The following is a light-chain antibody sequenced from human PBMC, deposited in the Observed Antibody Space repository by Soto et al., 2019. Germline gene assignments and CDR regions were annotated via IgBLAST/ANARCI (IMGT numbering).Light chain of an antibody. V-gene: IGKV3-20*01. CDR2: GVS. CDR1: QSVTSIY. Sequence: EIVLTQSPGTLSLSQGERAILSCSASQSVTSIYLAWYQQKPGQAPRLLIYGVSSRATGIPDRFSGSGSGKDFALTISRLESEDFAVYYCQQYGSFPGTFGHWTKVEIK. CDR3: QQYGSFPGT. J-gene: IGKJ1*01.